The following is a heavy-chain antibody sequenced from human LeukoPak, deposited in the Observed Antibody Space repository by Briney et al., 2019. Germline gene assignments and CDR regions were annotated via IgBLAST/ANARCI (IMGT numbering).Heavy chain of an antibody. CDR1: GGSISSYY. D-gene: IGHD3-16*01. CDR2: IYYSGST. V-gene: IGHV4-59*01. J-gene: IGHJ4*02. CDR3: ARGGPSYALDY. Sequence: SETLSLTCTVSGGSISSYYWSWIRQPPGKGLEWIGYIYYSGSTNYNPSLKSRVTISVDTSKNQFSLKLSSVTAADTAVYYCARGGPSYALDYWGQGTLVTVSS.